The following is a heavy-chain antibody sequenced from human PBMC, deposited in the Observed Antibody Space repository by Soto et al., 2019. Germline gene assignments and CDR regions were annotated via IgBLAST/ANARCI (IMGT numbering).Heavy chain of an antibody. CDR2: IIPIFGTA. V-gene: IGHV1-69*13. Sequence: ASVKVSCKASGGTFSSYAISWVRQAPGQGLEWMGGIIPIFGTANYAQKFQGRVTITADESTSTAYVELSSLRSEDTAVYYCASNHYYDSSGYPPEYFQHWGQGTLVTVSS. CDR1: GGTFSSYA. J-gene: IGHJ1*01. CDR3: ASNHYYDSSGYPPEYFQH. D-gene: IGHD3-22*01.